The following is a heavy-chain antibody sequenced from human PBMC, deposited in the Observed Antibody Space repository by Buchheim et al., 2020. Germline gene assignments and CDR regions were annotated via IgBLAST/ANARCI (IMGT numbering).Heavy chain of an antibody. Sequence: EVKLLESGGGLVQPGGSLRLSCVASGFNLNTCAMSWVRQAPGQGLEWVSTNSGGGDSSFYADSVKGRFTISRDNSQSMLFLEMSSLRAEDAAIYYCAKAPQGYNNYIDIWGRGT. CDR1: GFNLNTCA. CDR2: NSGGGDSS. CDR3: AKAPQGYNNYIDI. J-gene: IGHJ3*02. D-gene: IGHD4-11*01. V-gene: IGHV3-23*01.